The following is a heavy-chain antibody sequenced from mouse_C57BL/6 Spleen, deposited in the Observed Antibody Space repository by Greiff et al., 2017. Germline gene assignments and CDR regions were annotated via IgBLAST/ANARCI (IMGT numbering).Heavy chain of an antibody. CDR3: AVYGYGESY. V-gene: IGHV1-42*01. CDR2: INPSTGGT. CDR1: GYSFTGYY. J-gene: IGHJ3*01. D-gene: IGHD2-2*01. Sequence: EVQLVESGPELVKPGASVKISCKASGYSFTGYYMNWVKQSPEKSLEWIGEINPSTGGTTYNQKFKAKATLTVDKSSRTAYMQRQSLTSEDSAVYYCAVYGYGESYWGQGTLVTVSA.